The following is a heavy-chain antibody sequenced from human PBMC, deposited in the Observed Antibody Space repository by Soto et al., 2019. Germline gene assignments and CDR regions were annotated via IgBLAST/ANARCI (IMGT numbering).Heavy chain of an antibody. D-gene: IGHD3-10*01. Sequence: SETLSLTCAVYGGSFSGYYWSWIRQPPGKGLEWIREINHSGSTNYNPSLKSRVTISVDTSKNQFSLKLSSVTAADTAVYYCARRHYYGSGSRTPNWFDPWGQGTLVTVSS. CDR2: INHSGST. CDR3: ARRHYYGSGSRTPNWFDP. V-gene: IGHV4-34*01. J-gene: IGHJ5*02. CDR1: GGSFSGYY.